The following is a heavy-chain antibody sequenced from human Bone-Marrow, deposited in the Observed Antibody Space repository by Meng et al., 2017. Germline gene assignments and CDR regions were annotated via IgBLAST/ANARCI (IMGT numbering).Heavy chain of an antibody. CDR2: ISSSGSTI. CDR1: GFTFSSYS. CDR3: ALSGGIQLPDETHDAFDI. J-gene: IGHJ3*02. V-gene: IGHV3-48*04. D-gene: IGHD5-18*01. Sequence: GGSLRLSCAASGFTFSSYSMNWVRQAPGKGLEWVSYISSSGSTIYYADSVKGRFTISRDNAKNSLYLQMNSLRAEDTAVYYCALSGGIQLPDETHDAFDIWGQGTMVTVSS.